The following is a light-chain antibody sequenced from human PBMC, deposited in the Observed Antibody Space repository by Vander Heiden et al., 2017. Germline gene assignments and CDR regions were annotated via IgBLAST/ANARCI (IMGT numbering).Light chain of an antibody. CDR1: NIGSKN. CDR3: QVWDTNSDHGV. CDR2: DDS. V-gene: IGLV3-21*02. Sequence: SSALTHPPPVSVAPGQTARITCGGNNIGSKNVHWYQQKAGQAPVLVVHDDSDRPSGIPERFSGSNSGTTATLTISRVEAGDEADYYCQVWDTNSDHGVFGGGTKVTVL. J-gene: IGLJ3*02.